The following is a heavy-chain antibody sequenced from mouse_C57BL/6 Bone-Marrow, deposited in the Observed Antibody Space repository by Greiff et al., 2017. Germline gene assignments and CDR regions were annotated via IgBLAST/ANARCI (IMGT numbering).Heavy chain of an antibody. V-gene: IGHV1-69*01. CDR3: ARGYYDYPRFAY. J-gene: IGHJ3*01. CDR2: IDPSDSYT. D-gene: IGHD2-4*01. CDR1: GYTFTSYW. Sequence: QVQLQQPGAELVMPGASVKLSCKASGYTFTSYWMHWVKQRPGQGLEWIGEIDPSDSYTNYNQKFKGKSTLTVDKSSSTAYMQLSSLTSGDSAVYYCARGYYDYPRFAYWGQGTLVTVSA.